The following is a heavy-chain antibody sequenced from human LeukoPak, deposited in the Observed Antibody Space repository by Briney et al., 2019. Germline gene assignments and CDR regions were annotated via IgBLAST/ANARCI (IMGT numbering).Heavy chain of an antibody. D-gene: IGHD5-18*01. CDR2: ISYDGSNK. J-gene: IGHJ6*02. CDR3: ARDFGDTARYYYGLDV. CDR1: GFTLSRYA. Sequence: GGSLRLSCAASGFTLSRYAMNWVRQAPGKGLEWVAVISYDGSNKYYGDSVKGRFTISRDNSKNTLYLQMNSLRAEDTAVYYCARDFGDTARYYYGLDVWGHGTTVTVSS. V-gene: IGHV3-30-3*01.